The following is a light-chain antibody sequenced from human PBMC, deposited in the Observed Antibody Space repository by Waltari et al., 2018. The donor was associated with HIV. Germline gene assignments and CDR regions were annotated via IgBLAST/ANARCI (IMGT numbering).Light chain of an antibody. CDR3: SSYAGINNFGV. CDR2: EVS. V-gene: IGLV2-8*01. Sequence: QSALTQPPSASGSPGQSVTISCTGTSSDVGGYNYVSWYQQHPGKPPTLMIYEVSKRPSGAPDRFSGSNSGNPASLTVAGLQAEDEADYYCSSYAGINNFGVFGGGTKLTVL. J-gene: IGLJ2*01. CDR1: SSDVGGYNY.